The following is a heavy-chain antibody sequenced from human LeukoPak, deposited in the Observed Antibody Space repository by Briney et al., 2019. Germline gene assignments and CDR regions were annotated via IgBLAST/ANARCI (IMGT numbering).Heavy chain of an antibody. V-gene: IGHV4-39*07. D-gene: IGHD3-9*01. CDR1: GGSISSSSNY. CDR3: ARGFHNRVTGYLFAFEY. Sequence: SETLSLTCTVSGGSISSSSNYWGWIRQPPGKGLEWIGSIYYSGSTNYNPSLKSRVTMSLDKSKNQFSLKLSSVTAADTVVYYCARGFHNRVTGYLFAFEYWGQGTLVTVSS. CDR2: IYYSGST. J-gene: IGHJ4*02.